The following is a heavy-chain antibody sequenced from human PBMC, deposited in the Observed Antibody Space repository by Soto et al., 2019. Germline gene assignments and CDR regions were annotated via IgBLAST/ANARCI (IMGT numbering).Heavy chain of an antibody. J-gene: IGHJ5*02. CDR2: IYESGYT. Sequence: SETLSLTCTVSGAAVSTGAYYWGWVRQRPGKGLEWVGYIYESGYTYYNTSLKSRLTISLDRSNNQFSLGLTSVTAADTAVYYCVRALRHTAMAAPWFDPWGQGTLFTVSS. V-gene: IGHV4-31*03. D-gene: IGHD5-18*01. CDR3: VRALRHTAMAAPWFDP. CDR1: GAAVSTGAYY.